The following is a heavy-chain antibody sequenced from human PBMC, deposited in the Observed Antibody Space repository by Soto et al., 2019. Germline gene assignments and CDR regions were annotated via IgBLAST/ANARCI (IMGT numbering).Heavy chain of an antibody. D-gene: IGHD6-6*01. CDR2: FDPENGET. J-gene: IGHJ4*02. CDR3: ATDPSEYSSSPMELGY. V-gene: IGHV1-24*01. CDR1: GYTLTELS. Sequence: GASVKVSCEVSGYTLTELSMHWVRQAPGKGLEWMGGFDPENGETIYAQKFQGRVTMTEDTSTDTAYMELSSLRSEDTAVYYCATDPSEYSSSPMELGYWGQGTLVTVSS.